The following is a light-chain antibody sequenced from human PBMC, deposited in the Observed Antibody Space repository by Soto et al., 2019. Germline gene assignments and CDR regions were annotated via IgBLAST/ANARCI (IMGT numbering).Light chain of an antibody. J-gene: IGKJ3*01. CDR1: QSVSSY. CDR2: DAS. CDR3: QQRSNWPLT. Sequence: EIVLTQSPATLSLSPGERATLSCRASQSVSSYLAWYQQKPGQAPRLLIYDASNRATGIPARFSGSGSGNDFTLTISSLKPKNFSVYYCQQRSNWPLTFGRGTKVDIK. V-gene: IGKV3-11*01.